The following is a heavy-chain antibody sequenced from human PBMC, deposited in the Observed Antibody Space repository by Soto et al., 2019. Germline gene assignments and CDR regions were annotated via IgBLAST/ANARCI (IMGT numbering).Heavy chain of an antibody. CDR1: GGTFSSYA. D-gene: IGHD3-22*01. Sequence: ASVKVSCKASGGTFSSYAISWVRQAPGQGLEWMGGIIPIFGTANYAQKFQGRVTITADESTSTAYMELSSLRSKDTAVYYCAREIGVDYYDSSGYSNLFDPWGQGTLVTVSS. CDR3: AREIGVDYYDSSGYSNLFDP. CDR2: IIPIFGTA. J-gene: IGHJ5*02. V-gene: IGHV1-69*13.